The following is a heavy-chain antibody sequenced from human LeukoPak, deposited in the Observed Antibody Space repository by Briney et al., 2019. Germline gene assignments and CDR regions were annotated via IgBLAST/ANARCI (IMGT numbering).Heavy chain of an antibody. CDR3: ARSSVGATSY. Sequence: PSETLSLTCTVSGGSISSYYWSWIRQPPGKGLEWIGYIYYSGSTNYNPSLKSRVTISVDTSKNQFSLKLSSVTAADTAVYYCARSSVGATSYWGQGTLVTVSS. V-gene: IGHV4-59*01. CDR1: GGSISSYY. CDR2: IYYSGST. J-gene: IGHJ4*02. D-gene: IGHD1-26*01.